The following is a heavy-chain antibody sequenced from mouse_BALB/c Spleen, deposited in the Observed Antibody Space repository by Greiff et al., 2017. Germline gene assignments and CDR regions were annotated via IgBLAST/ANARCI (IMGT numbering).Heavy chain of an antibody. CDR1: GFTFSDYY. CDR3: ARELGRSPYYAMDY. CDR2: ISDGGSYT. V-gene: IGHV5-4*02. D-gene: IGHD4-1*01. J-gene: IGHJ4*01. Sequence: EVQLVESGGGLVKPGGSLKLSCAASGFTFSDYYMYWVRQTPEKRLEWVATISDGGSYTYYPDSVKGRFTISRDNAKNNLYLQMSSLKSEDTAMYYCARELGRSPYYAMDYWGQGTSVTVSS.